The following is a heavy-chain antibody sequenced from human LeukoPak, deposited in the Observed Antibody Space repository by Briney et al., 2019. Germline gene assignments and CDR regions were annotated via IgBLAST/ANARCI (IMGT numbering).Heavy chain of an antibody. Sequence: PGGSLRLSCAASGFTVSSSYMNWVRQAPGKGLEWVSLIYSGGGAYYADSVKGRFTISRDNSKNTLYLQMNSLSAEDTAVYYCARNYYDSSAYYYFDYWGQGTLVTISS. D-gene: IGHD3-22*01. CDR3: ARNYYDSSAYYYFDY. CDR1: GFTVSSSY. V-gene: IGHV3-66*01. J-gene: IGHJ4*02. CDR2: IYSGGGA.